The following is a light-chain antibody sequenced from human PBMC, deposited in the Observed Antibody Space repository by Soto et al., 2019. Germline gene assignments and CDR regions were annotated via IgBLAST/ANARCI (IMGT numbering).Light chain of an antibody. CDR1: QSISRN. J-gene: IGKJ3*01. Sequence: DIQMTQSPSSLSASVGDRVTITCRASQSISRNLHWYQQKPGEAPKLLIYAASRLQSGVPSRFSGSRSGTDFTRTISSLQPEDFATYYCQQTYTSPITFGQGTTVYIK. V-gene: IGKV1-39*01. CDR2: AAS. CDR3: QQTYTSPIT.